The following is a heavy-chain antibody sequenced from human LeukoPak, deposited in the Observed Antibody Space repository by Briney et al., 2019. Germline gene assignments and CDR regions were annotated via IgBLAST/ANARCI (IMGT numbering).Heavy chain of an antibody. CDR3: ANTIAVAASYYFDY. J-gene: IGHJ4*02. CDR2: IIPIFGTA. V-gene: IGHV1-69*05. CDR1: GGTFSSYA. Sequence: SVKVSCKASGGTFSSYAISWVRQAPGQGLEWMGRIIPIFGTANYAQKFQGRVTITTDESTSTAYMELSSLRSEDTAVYYCANTIAVAASYYFDYWGQGTLVTVSS. D-gene: IGHD6-19*01.